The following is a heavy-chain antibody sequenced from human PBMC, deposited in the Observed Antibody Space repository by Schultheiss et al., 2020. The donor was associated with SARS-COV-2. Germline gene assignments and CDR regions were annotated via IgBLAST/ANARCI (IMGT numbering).Heavy chain of an antibody. CDR1: GFTFSSYS. CDR2: ISGSGGST. D-gene: IGHD6-19*01. J-gene: IGHJ6*02. V-gene: IGHV3-23*01. Sequence: GGSLRLSCAASGFTFSSYSMNWVRQAPGKGLEWVSAISGSGGSTYYADSVKGRFTISRDNSKNTLYLQMNSLRAEDTAVYYCAKEDPQWLVSQTYGMDVWGQGTTVTVSS. CDR3: AKEDPQWLVSQTYGMDV.